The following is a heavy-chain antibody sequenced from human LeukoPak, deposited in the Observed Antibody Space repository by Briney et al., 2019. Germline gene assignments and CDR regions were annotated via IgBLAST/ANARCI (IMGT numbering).Heavy chain of an antibody. V-gene: IGHV3-21*01. J-gene: IGHJ4*02. Sequence: GGSLRLSCAASGFTFISYSMNWVRQAPGKGLEWVSSISGSSSYIFYADSVKGRFTISRDNAKNSLYLQMNSLRAEDTAVYYCARDRVGGTTASTFDFWGQGTLVTVSS. CDR1: GFTFISYS. CDR2: ISGSSSYI. D-gene: IGHD1-26*01. CDR3: ARDRVGGTTASTFDF.